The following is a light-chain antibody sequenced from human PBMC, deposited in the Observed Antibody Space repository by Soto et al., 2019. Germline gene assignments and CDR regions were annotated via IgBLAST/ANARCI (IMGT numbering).Light chain of an antibody. CDR3: QQPYGAPFA. V-gene: IGKV4-1*01. J-gene: IGKJ3*01. CDR2: WAT. Sequence: IVMTQSPESLAVSLGERATINCKSSQSLLSSSNSRNHLAWYQQKPGQPPKLLIYWATTRESGVPDRFSGSGSGTEFALTINSLQAEDVAVYYCQQPYGAPFAFGPGTKVDI. CDR1: QSLLSSSNSRNH.